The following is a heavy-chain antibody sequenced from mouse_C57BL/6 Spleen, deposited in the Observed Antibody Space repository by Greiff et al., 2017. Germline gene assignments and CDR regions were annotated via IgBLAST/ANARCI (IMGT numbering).Heavy chain of an antibody. Sequence: EVQLQQSGAELVRPGASVKLSCTASGFNIKDDYMHWVKQRPEQGLEWIGWIDPENGDTEYASKFQGKATITADTSSNTAYLQLSSLTSEDTAVYYCTPNYYGSSSCAYWGQGTLVTVSA. CDR3: TPNYYGSSSCAY. J-gene: IGHJ3*01. CDR2: IDPENGDT. CDR1: GFNIKDDY. V-gene: IGHV14-4*01. D-gene: IGHD1-1*01.